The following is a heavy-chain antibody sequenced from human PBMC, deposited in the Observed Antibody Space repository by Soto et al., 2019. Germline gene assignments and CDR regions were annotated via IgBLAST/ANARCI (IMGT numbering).Heavy chain of an antibody. J-gene: IGHJ5*02. CDR3: ARVLITIFGVAPGWFDP. Sequence: PSETLSLTCTVSGGSISSGDYYWCWIRQPPGKGLEWIGYIYYSGSTYYNPSLESRVTISVDTSKNQFSLKLSSVTAADTAVYYCARVLITIFGVAPGWFDPWGQGTLVTVSS. CDR1: GGSISSGDYY. D-gene: IGHD3-3*01. V-gene: IGHV4-30-4*01. CDR2: IYYSGST.